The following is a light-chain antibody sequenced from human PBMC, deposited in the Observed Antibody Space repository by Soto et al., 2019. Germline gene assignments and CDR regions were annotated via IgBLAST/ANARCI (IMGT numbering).Light chain of an antibody. CDR3: QRYNDFQYV. J-gene: IGKJ2*01. CDR1: QSISNW. CDR2: KAI. Sequence: DIQMTQSPSTLSASVGDRVTITCRASQSISNWLAWYQQKPGKAPKLLIYKAINLQSGVPSRFSGSGSGTEFSLTISGLQPDVFATYYCQRYNDFQYVFGQGTKL. V-gene: IGKV1-5*03.